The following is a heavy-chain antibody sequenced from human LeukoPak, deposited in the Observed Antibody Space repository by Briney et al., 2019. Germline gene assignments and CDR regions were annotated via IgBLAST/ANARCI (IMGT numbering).Heavy chain of an antibody. Sequence: SETLSLTCTVSGGSISSGGYYWSWIRQHPGKGLEWIGYIYYSGSTYYNPSLKSRVTISVDTSKNQFSLKLSSVTAADTAVYYCARAIASSGSRLFDYWGQGTLVTVSS. CDR1: GGSISSGGYY. D-gene: IGHD3-10*01. J-gene: IGHJ4*02. V-gene: IGHV4-31*03. CDR2: IYYSGST. CDR3: ARAIASSGSRLFDY.